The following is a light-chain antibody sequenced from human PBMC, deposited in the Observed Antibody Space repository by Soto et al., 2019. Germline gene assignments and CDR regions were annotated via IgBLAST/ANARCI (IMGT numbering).Light chain of an antibody. V-gene: IGKV3-20*01. J-gene: IGKJ1*01. CDR2: GAS. CDR3: QQYGSPPWT. CDR1: QSISSSY. Sequence: ENMLTQSPGTLSLSTGERATLSCRASQSISSSYLAWYQQKPGQAPRLLIQGASSRATGIPDRFSGSGSGTDFTLSISRLEPEDFAVYYCQQYGSPPWTFGQGTKVDNK.